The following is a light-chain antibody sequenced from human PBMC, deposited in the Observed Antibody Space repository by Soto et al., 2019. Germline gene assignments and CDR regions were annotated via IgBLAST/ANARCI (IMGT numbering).Light chain of an antibody. CDR1: SGYSNYK. V-gene: IGLV9-49*01. CDR2: VGTGGIVG. CDR3: GADHGSGSKFVYV. J-gene: IGLJ1*01. Sequence: QPVLTQPPSASASLGASVTLTCTLSSGYSNYKGDWYQQRPGQGPRFVMRVGTGGIVGSKGDGIPDRFSGLGSGLNRYLTIKNIQEEDESDYHCGADHGSGSKFVYVFGTGTKLTVL.